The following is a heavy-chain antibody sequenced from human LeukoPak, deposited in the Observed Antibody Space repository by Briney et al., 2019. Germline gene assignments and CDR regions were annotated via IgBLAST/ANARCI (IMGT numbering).Heavy chain of an antibody. D-gene: IGHD6-19*01. CDR1: GYTFTSYG. Sequence: ASVKVSCKASGYTFTSYGIKWVRQAPGQGLEWMGWISAYNGNTNYAQKLQGRVTMTTDTSTSTAYMELRSLRSDDTAVYYCARVVIAVAGSYYYYYGMDVWGKGTTVTVSS. J-gene: IGHJ6*04. CDR3: ARVVIAVAGSYYYYYGMDV. CDR2: ISAYNGNT. V-gene: IGHV1-18*01.